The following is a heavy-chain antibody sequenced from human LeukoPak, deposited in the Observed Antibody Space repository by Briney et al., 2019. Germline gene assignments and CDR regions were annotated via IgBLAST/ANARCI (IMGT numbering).Heavy chain of an antibody. D-gene: IGHD2-15*01. CDR3: AGIYCSGGSCYFDY. V-gene: IGHV4-30-4*08. J-gene: IGHJ4*02. CDR2: IYYSGST. CDR1: GGSISSGDYY. Sequence: SETLSLTCTVSGGSISSGDYYWSWIRQPPGKGLEWIGYIYYSGSTYYNPSLKSRVTITVDTSKNQFSLKLSSVTAADTAVYYCAGIYCSGGSCYFDYWGQGTLVTVSS.